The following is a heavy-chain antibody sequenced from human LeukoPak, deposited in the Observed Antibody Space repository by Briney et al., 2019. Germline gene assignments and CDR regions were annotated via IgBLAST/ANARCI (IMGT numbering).Heavy chain of an antibody. CDR2: INPRGGST. J-gene: IGHJ4*02. CDR3: ARVDCSSGRCYTLDFDY. Sequence: ASVKVSCKASGYTFTIYYMHWVRQAPGEGLEWMRIINPRGGSTSYAPKFQGRVTVTRDTSTSTVYMELRSLRSEDTAVYYCARVDCSSGRCYTLDFDYWGQGTLVTVSS. CDR1: GYTFTIYY. V-gene: IGHV1-46*03. D-gene: IGHD2-2*02.